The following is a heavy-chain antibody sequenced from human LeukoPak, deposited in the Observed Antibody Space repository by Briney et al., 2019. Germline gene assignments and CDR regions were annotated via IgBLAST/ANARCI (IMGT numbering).Heavy chain of an antibody. Sequence: GGSLRLSCSASGFTFSYYDMNWVRQAPGKGLGWVSSISYLSSHVYYGDSVKGRFSISRDNAKNSLYLQMNSLGAEDTAIYYCGRAFPPLRTSSAGDLWGPGNLVTVSS. CDR3: GRAFPPLRTSSAGDL. CDR2: ISYLSSHV. CDR1: GFTFSYYD. J-gene: IGHJ4*02. V-gene: IGHV3-21*01. D-gene: IGHD3-16*01.